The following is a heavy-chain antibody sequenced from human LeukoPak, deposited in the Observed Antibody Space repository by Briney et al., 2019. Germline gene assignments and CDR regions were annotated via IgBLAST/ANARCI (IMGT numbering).Heavy chain of an antibody. CDR2: IRYDGSNK. CDR1: GFTFSSYA. V-gene: IGHV3-30*02. Sequence: GGSLRLSCAASGFTFSSYAMSWVRQAPGKGLEWVAFIRYDGSNKYYADSVKGRFTISRDNSKNTLYLQMNSLRAEDTAVYYCAKGGENYYYGSGSYYNPAFDIWGQGTMVTVSS. CDR3: AKGGENYYYGSGSYYNPAFDI. D-gene: IGHD3-10*01. J-gene: IGHJ3*02.